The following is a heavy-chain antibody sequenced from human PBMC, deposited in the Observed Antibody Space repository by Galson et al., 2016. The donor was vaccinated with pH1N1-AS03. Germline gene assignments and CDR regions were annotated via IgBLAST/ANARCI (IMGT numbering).Heavy chain of an antibody. D-gene: IGHD5-12*01. J-gene: IGHJ5*02. CDR2: VYHSGTT. Sequence: GGSITSSNWWNWVRQPPGQGLEWIGEVYHSGTTNYNSSLKSRVTMSVNKSKNQFSLKLNSVTAADTAVYYCARSDGRGDNFGYMRWFDPWGQGTRVTLSS. V-gene: IGHV4-4*02. CDR3: ARSDGRGDNFGYMRWFDP. CDR1: GGSITSSNW.